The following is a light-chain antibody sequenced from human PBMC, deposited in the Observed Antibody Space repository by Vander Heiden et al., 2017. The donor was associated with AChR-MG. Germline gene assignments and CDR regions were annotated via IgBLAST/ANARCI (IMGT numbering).Light chain of an antibody. CDR3: HSYTGGASVV. V-gene: IGLV2-14*01. CDR1: THDIGAYDY. CDR2: YVN. J-gene: IGLJ2*01. Sequence: SALTPPASVSGSLGQSITISCTGTTHDIGAYDYDSWYQMRPGKVPKLMIDYVNERPSGVSDRFSGCKSVHTAFLTISGLQAEDEADYYCHSYTGGASVVFGGGTKLTVL.